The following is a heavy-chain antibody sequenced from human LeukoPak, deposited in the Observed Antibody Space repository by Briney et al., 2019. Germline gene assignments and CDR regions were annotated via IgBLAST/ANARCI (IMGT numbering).Heavy chain of an antibody. CDR2: INPSGGST. CDR3: ARVGYSSSWHYFDY. CDR1: GGTFSSYA. Sequence: GASVKVSCKASGGTFSSYAISWVRQAPGQGLEWMGIINPSGGSTSYAQKFQGRVTMTRDTSTSTVYMEPSSLRSEDTAVYYCARVGYSSSWHYFDYWGQGTLVTVSS. V-gene: IGHV1-46*01. J-gene: IGHJ4*02. D-gene: IGHD6-13*01.